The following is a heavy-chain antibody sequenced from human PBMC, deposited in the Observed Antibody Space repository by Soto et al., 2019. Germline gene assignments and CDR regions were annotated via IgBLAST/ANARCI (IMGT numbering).Heavy chain of an antibody. CDR1: GFTFSNYA. D-gene: IGHD3-22*01. CDR2: ISYDGSNK. J-gene: IGHJ4*02. CDR3: ARYLRRGITLIVLEIHY. V-gene: IGHV3-30-3*01. Sequence: PRLSCAASGFTFSNYAMHWFRQAPGKGLELVAIISYDGSNKFYAESVKGRFTISTDNSKNSVFLQMNSLRSEDTAVYYCARYLRRGITLIVLEIHYWGQGTLVTVSS.